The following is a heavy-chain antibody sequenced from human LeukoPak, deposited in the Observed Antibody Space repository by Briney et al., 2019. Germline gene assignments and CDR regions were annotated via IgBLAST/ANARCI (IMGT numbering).Heavy chain of an antibody. V-gene: IGHV3-30*04. Sequence: GKSLRLSCAASGFTFSSYAMHWVRQAPGKGLEWVSIISYDGSDEKFADFVKGRFTISRDNSKNMVFLQMNSLRAEDTAVYYCARDQGATLVRGVTPYLDYWAREPWSPSPQ. CDR2: ISYDGSDE. D-gene: IGHD3-10*01. J-gene: IGHJ4*02. CDR1: GFTFSSYA. CDR3: ARDQGATLVRGVTPYLDY.